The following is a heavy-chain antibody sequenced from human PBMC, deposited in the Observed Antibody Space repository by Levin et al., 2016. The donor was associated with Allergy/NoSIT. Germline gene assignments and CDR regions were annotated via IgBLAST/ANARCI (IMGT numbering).Heavy chain of an antibody. V-gene: IGHV3-23*01. J-gene: IGHJ4*02. Sequence: VRQAPGKGLEWVSGIAGDGTSIYDGDSVKGRFIISRANSDNTLYLEMNNLKAEDTAVYYCGRSAYWGSSGRIDNWGQGTLVTVSS. CDR2: IAGDGTSI. D-gene: IGHD3-16*01. CDR3: GRSAYWGSSGRIDN.